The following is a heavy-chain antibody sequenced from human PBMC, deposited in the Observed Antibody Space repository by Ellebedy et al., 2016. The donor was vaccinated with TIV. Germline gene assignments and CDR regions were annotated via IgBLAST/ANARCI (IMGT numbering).Heavy chain of an antibody. D-gene: IGHD1-26*01. J-gene: IGHJ4*02. V-gene: IGHV4-59*01. Sequence: MPSETLSLTCTVSDGSISTYYWSWIRQSPGKGLEWIGYIYYNETTNYNPSLKSRVTISVDKSKNQFSLTLSAVTAADTAVYFCARDKEHTHGRSFGSWGQGMLVTVSS. CDR3: ARDKEHTHGRSFGS. CDR2: IYYNETT. CDR1: DGSISTYY.